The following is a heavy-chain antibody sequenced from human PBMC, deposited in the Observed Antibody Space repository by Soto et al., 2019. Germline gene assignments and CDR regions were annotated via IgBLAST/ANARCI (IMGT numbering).Heavy chain of an antibody. D-gene: IGHD5-18*01. V-gene: IGHV3-53*01. CDR3: ARGYSYTQPVFDY. CDR2: IYSSGST. CDR1: GFTVSNNY. J-gene: IGHJ4*02. Sequence: EVQLVESGGGLIQPGGSLRLSCAASGFTVSNNYMTWVRQAPGKGVEWVSFIYSSGSTYYADSVKGRFTISRDNFKNTLYLKMNSLRAEDTAVYYCARGYSYTQPVFDYWGLGTLVTVSS.